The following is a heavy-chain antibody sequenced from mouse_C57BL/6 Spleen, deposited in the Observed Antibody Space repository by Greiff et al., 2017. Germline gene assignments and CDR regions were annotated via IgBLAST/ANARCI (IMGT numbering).Heavy chain of an antibody. D-gene: IGHD1-1*01. CDR2: INYDGSST. V-gene: IGHV5-16*01. Sequence: EVMLVESEGGLVQPGSSMKLSCTASGFTFSDYYMAWVRQVPETGLEWVANINYDGSSTYYLDSLKSRFIISRDNAKNILYLQMSSLKSEDTATYYCARGGLLLRDWYWDVWGTGTTVTVSS. CDR1: GFTFSDYY. J-gene: IGHJ1*03. CDR3: ARGGLLLRDWYWDV.